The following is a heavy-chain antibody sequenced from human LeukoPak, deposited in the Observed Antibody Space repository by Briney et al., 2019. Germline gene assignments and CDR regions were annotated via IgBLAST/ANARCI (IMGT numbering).Heavy chain of an antibody. D-gene: IGHD4-17*01. CDR3: ARGQDYGDYVVDY. V-gene: IGHV1-69*04. J-gene: IGHJ4*02. CDR1: RGTFSSYA. Sequence: SVKVSCKASRGTFSSYAISWVRQAPGQGLEWMGRIIPILGIANYAQKFQGRVTITADKSTSTAYMELSSLRSEDTAVYYCARGQDYGDYVVDYWGQGTLVTVSS. CDR2: IIPILGIA.